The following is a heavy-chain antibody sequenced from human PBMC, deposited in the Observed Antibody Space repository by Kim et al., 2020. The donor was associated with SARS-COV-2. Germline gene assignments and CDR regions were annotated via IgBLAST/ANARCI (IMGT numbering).Heavy chain of an antibody. Sequence: GGSLRLSCAASGFTFSSYAMSWVRQAPGKGLEWVSAISGSGGSTYYADSVKGRFTISRDNSKNTLYLQMNSLRAEDTAVYYCAKDPVRIAAAGTDYYYYGMDVWGQGTTVTVSS. V-gene: IGHV3-23*01. CDR1: GFTFSSYA. J-gene: IGHJ6*02. CDR3: AKDPVRIAAAGTDYYYYGMDV. CDR2: ISGSGGST. D-gene: IGHD6-13*01.